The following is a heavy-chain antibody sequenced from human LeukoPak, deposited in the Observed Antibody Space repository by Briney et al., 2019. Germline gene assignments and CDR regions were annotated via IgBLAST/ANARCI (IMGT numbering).Heavy chain of an antibody. J-gene: IGHJ5*02. Sequence: PGRSLRLSCAASGFTFSSYGMHWVRQAPGKGLEWVAVISFDGNNKYYADSVKGRFTISRDNSKNRLYLQMNSLGAEDTAVYYCAKDHYDTGGTYSFDPWGQGTLVTVSS. CDR1: GFTFSSYG. V-gene: IGHV3-30*18. CDR2: ISFDGNNK. CDR3: AKDHYDTGGTYSFDP. D-gene: IGHD2-8*02.